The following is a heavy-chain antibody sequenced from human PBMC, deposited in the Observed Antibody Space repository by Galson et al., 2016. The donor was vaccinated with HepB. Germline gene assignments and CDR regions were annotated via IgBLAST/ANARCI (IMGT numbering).Heavy chain of an antibody. CDR2: ISANSGNT. J-gene: IGHJ4*02. D-gene: IGHD4-11*01. CDR3: ARDVQFRFDY. Sequence: SVKVSCKASGYRFPTYGISWVRQAPGQGLEWLGWISANSGNTIYAQKFQDRVTMARDTPASTVYMDLRSLRSDDTAVYYCARDVQFRFDYWGQGTLVTVSS. CDR1: GYRFPTYG. V-gene: IGHV1-18*04.